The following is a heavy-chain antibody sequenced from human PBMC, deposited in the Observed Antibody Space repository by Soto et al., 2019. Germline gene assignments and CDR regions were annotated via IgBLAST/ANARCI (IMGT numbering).Heavy chain of an antibody. V-gene: IGHV1-69*13. CDR2: IIPILTTP. Sequence: SVKVSCKASGGTFSIYGFSWVRQAPGQGPEWIGGIIPILTTPNYAQKFQGRVTIVADESTTTVYMELSSLKFEDTAVYYCATSFVIAPTGEDGMDVWGPGTSVTVSS. CDR1: GGTFSIYG. D-gene: IGHD2-8*02. J-gene: IGHJ6*02. CDR3: ATSFVIAPTGEDGMDV.